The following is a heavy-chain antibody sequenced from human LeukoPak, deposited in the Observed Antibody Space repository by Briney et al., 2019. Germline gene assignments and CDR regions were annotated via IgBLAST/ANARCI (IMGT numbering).Heavy chain of an antibody. CDR1: GGSISSSSYY. CDR2: IYYSGST. Sequence: SETLSLTCTVSGGSISSSSYYWGWLRQPPGKGLEWIGSIYYSGSTYYNPSLKSQITISVEKSKNKFSLKLSSVTAADTAVYYCARDLYYDFWSGYESGNWFDPWGQGTLVTVSS. CDR3: ARDLYYDFWSGYESGNWFDP. D-gene: IGHD3-3*01. J-gene: IGHJ5*02. V-gene: IGHV4-39*07.